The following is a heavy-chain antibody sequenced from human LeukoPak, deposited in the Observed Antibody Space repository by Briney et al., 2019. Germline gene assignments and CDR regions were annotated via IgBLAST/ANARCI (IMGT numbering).Heavy chain of an antibody. CDR3: AKDEVRYFDWSHHYYYGMDV. J-gene: IGHJ6*04. CDR2: IYYSGST. CDR1: GGSISSGGYY. Sequence: KSSETLSLTCTVSGGSISSGGYYWSWIRQHPGKGLEWIGYIYYSGSTCYNPSLKSRVTISVDTSKNQFSLKLSSVTAADTAVYYCAKDEVRYFDWSHHYYYGMDVWGKGTTVTVSS. D-gene: IGHD3-9*01. V-gene: IGHV4-31*03.